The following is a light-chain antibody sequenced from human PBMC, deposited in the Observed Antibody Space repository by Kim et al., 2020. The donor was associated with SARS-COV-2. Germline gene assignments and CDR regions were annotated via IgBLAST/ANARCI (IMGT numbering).Light chain of an antibody. J-gene: IGLJ3*02. CDR1: SLRSYY. CDR3: NSWDSSGSWV. V-gene: IGLV3-19*02. CDR2: GKN. Sequence: SELTQDPAVSVALGQTVRITCQGDSLRSYYASWYQQKPGQAPVRVIYGKNNRPSGIPDRFSGSSSGNTASLTITGAQAEDEADYYCNSWDSSGSWVFGGGTQLTVL.